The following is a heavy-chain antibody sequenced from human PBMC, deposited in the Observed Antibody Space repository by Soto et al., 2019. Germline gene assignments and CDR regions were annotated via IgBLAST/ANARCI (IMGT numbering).Heavy chain of an antibody. CDR3: ARGNHRWLQLWYFDI. J-gene: IGHJ2*01. Sequence: QVQLVQSGAEVKKPGSSVTVSCKASGGTFSSYTIGWVRQAPGQGLEWMGGIIPIFGTANYAQKFQGRVTITADESTSTAYMELSSLRSQDTAVYYCARGNHRWLQLWYFDIWGRGTLVTVSS. V-gene: IGHV1-69*12. CDR1: GGTFSSYT. D-gene: IGHD5-12*01. CDR2: IIPIFGTA.